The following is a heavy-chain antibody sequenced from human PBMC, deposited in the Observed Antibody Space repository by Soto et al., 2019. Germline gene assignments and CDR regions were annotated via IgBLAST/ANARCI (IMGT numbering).Heavy chain of an antibody. CDR1: GGTFSSYA. Sequence: ASVKVSCKASGGTFSSYAISWVRQAPGQGLEWMGGIIPIFGTANYAQKFQGRVTITADESTSTAYMELSSLRSEDTAVYYCARWGGPGMTTAASVAHYGMDVWGQGTTVTVSS. J-gene: IGHJ6*02. V-gene: IGHV1-69*13. D-gene: IGHD4-17*01. CDR3: ARWGGPGMTTAASVAHYGMDV. CDR2: IIPIFGTA.